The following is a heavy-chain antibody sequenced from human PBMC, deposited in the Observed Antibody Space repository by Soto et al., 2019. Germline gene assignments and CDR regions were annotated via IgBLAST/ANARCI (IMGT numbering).Heavy chain of an antibody. Sequence: SETLSLTCTVSGGSISSYYWSWIRQPPGKGLEWIGYIYYSGSTNYNPSLKSRVTISVDTSKNQFSLKLSSVTAADTAVYYCARVTIRTAAKGNWFDPWGEGTLVTVPS. CDR3: ARVTIRTAAKGNWFDP. V-gene: IGHV4-59*01. J-gene: IGHJ5*02. CDR1: GGSISSYY. D-gene: IGHD3-10*01. CDR2: IYYSGST.